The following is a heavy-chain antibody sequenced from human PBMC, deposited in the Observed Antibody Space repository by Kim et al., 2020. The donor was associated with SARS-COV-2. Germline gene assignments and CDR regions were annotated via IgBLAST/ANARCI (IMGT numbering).Heavy chain of an antibody. CDR3: AKEGTSGTFPDY. CDR2: ISFDGSQT. CDR1: GFTFRNYG. J-gene: IGHJ4*02. D-gene: IGHD3-10*01. Sequence: GGSLRLSCAVSGFTFRNYGMHWVRQAPGKGLEWVALISFDGSQTYYVDSVKGRFTISRDNSKNTLFLHMFALGDEDTAVYYCAKEGTSGTFPDYWGQGTLVTVSS. V-gene: IGHV3-30*18.